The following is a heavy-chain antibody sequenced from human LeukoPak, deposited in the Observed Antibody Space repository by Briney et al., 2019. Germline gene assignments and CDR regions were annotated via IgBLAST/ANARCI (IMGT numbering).Heavy chain of an antibody. CDR2: IYYSGTT. V-gene: IGHV4-39*07. CDR3: ARHRGPTTEVTRDFDY. Sequence: SETLSLTCTVSGGSISSSSYYWGWIRQPPGKGLEWIGSIYYSGTTNHNPSLKSRVTISVDTSKNQFSLKLSSVSAADTAVYYCARHRGPTTEVTRDFDYWGQGTLVTVSS. J-gene: IGHJ4*02. CDR1: GGSISSSSYY. D-gene: IGHD4-23*01.